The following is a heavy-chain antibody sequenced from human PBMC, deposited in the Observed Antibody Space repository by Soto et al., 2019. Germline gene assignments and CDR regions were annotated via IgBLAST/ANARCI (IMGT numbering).Heavy chain of an antibody. J-gene: IGHJ4*02. CDR1: GGSISSSSYY. Sequence: PSETLSLTCTVSGGSISSSSYYWGWIRQPPGKGLEWIGSIYYSGSTYYNPSLKSRVTISVDTSKNQFSLKLSSVTAADTAVYYCARRYCSGGSCYRALDYWGKGTLVTVYS. V-gene: IGHV4-39*01. CDR2: IYYSGST. D-gene: IGHD2-15*01. CDR3: ARRYCSGGSCYRALDY.